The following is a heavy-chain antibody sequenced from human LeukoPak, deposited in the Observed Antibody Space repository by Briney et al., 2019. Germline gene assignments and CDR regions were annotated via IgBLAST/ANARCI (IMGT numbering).Heavy chain of an antibody. D-gene: IGHD5-12*01. Sequence: SETLSLTCAVYGGSFNGYYWSWIRQPPGKGLEWIGEINHSGSTNYNPSLKSRVTISVDTSKNQFSLKLSSVTAADTAVYYCARIVAGWFDPWGQGTLVTVSS. V-gene: IGHV4-34*01. CDR1: GGSFNGYY. J-gene: IGHJ5*02. CDR2: INHSGST. CDR3: ARIVAGWFDP.